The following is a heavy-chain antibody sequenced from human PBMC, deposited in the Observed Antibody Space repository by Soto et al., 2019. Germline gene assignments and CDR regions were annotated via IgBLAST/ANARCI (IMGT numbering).Heavy chain of an antibody. Sequence: QVQLVQSGAEVKKHGASVKVSCKASGYTFTSYDINWVRQATGQGLEYLGWMNPTSGNTVYVQKFQGRVTMTRDTSISTAYVALSRRRSEDTAGYYCARGIKYGDYTSGFDPWGQGTLFTVS. D-gene: IGHD4-17*01. V-gene: IGHV1-8*01. CDR3: ARGIKYGDYTSGFDP. J-gene: IGHJ5*02. CDR2: MNPTSGNT. CDR1: GYTFTSYD.